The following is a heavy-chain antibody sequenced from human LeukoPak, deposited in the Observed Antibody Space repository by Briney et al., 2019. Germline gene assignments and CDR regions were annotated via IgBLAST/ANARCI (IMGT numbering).Heavy chain of an antibody. Sequence: SVKVSCKASGYTFTSYYMNWVRQAPGQGLEWRGIINPSSGRTTYAQKFQGRVTMTRDTSTSTVYMELTSLRSEDTAVFYCARGGLPARSWFDPWGQGTLVTVSS. V-gene: IGHV1-46*01. CDR1: GYTFTSYY. CDR2: INPSSGRT. CDR3: ARGGLPARSWFDP. D-gene: IGHD3/OR15-3a*01. J-gene: IGHJ5*02.